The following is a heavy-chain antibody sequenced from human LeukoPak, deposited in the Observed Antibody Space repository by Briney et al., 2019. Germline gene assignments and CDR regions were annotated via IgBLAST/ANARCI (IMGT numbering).Heavy chain of an antibody. CDR3: ARVQKQWLVPHYFDY. D-gene: IGHD6-19*01. CDR2: IKQDGSEK. Sequence: GGSLRLSCAASGFTFSSYWMSWVRQAPGKGLEWVANIKQDGSEKYYVDSVEGRFTISRDNAKNSLYLQMNSLRAEDTAVYYCARVQKQWLVPHYFDYWGQGTLVTVSS. J-gene: IGHJ4*02. CDR1: GFTFSSYW. V-gene: IGHV3-7*03.